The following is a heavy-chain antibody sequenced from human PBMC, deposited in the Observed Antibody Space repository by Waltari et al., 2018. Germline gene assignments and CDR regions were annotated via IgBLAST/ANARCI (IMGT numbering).Heavy chain of an antibody. J-gene: IGHJ6*02. Sequence: EEQLVESGGGLAQPGESLRLSCAASGFTFSRYWMDWVRQAPGQGLVWVSRMSSDGSRTTDADAVKGRFTSSRDNAKNTLYVQMNRLRAEDTAVYYCARVSTKTYSSPVPGRPYYYGMDVWGQGTTVTVSS. CDR1: GFTFSRYW. CDR3: ARVSTKTYSSPVPGRPYYYGMDV. V-gene: IGHV3-74*01. CDR2: MSSDGSRT. D-gene: IGHD3-22*01.